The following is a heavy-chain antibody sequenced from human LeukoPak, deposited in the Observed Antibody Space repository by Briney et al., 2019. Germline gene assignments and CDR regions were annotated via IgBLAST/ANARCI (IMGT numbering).Heavy chain of an antibody. V-gene: IGHV4-59*01. D-gene: IGHD6-13*01. CDR1: GGSISRYY. CDR3: ARVYYSSSYDYWYFDL. CDR2: KDYSGST. Sequence: SETPSLTCTVSGGSISRYYWSWIRQPPGKGLEWIAYKDYSGSTNYNRSLKSRVTISVDTSKNQFSLKLSSVTAADTAVYYCARVYYSSSYDYWYFDLWGRGTLVTVSS. J-gene: IGHJ2*01.